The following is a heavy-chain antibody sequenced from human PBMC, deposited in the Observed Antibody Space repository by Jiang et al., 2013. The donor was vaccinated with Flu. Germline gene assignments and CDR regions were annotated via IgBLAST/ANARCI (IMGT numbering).Heavy chain of an antibody. Sequence: IPIFGTANYAQKFQGRVTITADKSTSTAYMELSSLRSEDTAVYYCASITMVRGVISHFDYWGQGTLVTISS. J-gene: IGHJ4*02. V-gene: IGHV1-69*06. CDR3: ASITMVRGVISHFDY. CDR2: IPIFGTA. D-gene: IGHD3-10*01.